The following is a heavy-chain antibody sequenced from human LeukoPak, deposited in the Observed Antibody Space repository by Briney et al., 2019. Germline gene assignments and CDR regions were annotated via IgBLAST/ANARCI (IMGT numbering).Heavy chain of an antibody. Sequence: GGSLRLSCAASGFTFSTYAMHWVRQAPGKGLEWVAVISYDGSNKYYADSVKGRFTISRDNSKNTLYLQMKSLRAEDTAVYYCARELEIAVAGTLGYWGQGTLVTVSS. CDR1: GFTFSTYA. CDR2: ISYDGSNK. D-gene: IGHD6-19*01. J-gene: IGHJ4*02. V-gene: IGHV3-30*03. CDR3: ARELEIAVAGTLGY.